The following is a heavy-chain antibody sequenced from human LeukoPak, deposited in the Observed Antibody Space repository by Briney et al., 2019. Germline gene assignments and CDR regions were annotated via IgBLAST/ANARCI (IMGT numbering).Heavy chain of an antibody. Sequence: SVKVSCKASGGTFSSYAISWVRQAPGQGLEWMGRIIPILGIANYAQKFQGRVTITADKSTSTAYMELSSLRSEDTAVYYCARDPIVDYGMDVWGQGTTVTVSS. CDR2: IIPILGIA. CDR3: ARDPIVDYGMDV. D-gene: IGHD3-22*01. CDR1: GGTFSSYA. J-gene: IGHJ6*02. V-gene: IGHV1-69*04.